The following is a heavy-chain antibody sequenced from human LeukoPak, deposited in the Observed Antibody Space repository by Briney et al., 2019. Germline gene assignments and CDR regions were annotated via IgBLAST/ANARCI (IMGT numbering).Heavy chain of an antibody. CDR1: GFTFSGSA. CDR3: ISRRDCSSTSCYVASDFDY. Sequence: PGGSLRLSCTVSGFTFSGSAMHWVRQASRKGLEWVGRIRSNANTYATAYAASLKGRFTISRDDSKNTAYLQMNSLKIEDTAVYYCISRRDCSSTSCYVASDFDYWGQGTLVTVSS. V-gene: IGHV3-73*01. CDR2: IRSNANTYAT. D-gene: IGHD2-2*01. J-gene: IGHJ4*02.